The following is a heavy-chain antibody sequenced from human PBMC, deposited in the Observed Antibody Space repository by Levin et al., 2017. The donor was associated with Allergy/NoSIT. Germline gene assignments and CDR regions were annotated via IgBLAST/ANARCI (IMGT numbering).Heavy chain of an antibody. CDR2: ISSIGTNI. V-gene: IGHV3-48*02. CDR1: GFTLRSYN. J-gene: IGHJ6*03. Sequence: GGSLRLSCAASGFTLRSYNMNWVRQAPGKGLEWVSHISSIGTNIYHADSVKGRFTISRDNAKNSLYLQMNSLREDDTAVYYCARDYSNYDRYYYYMDVWGKGTTVTVSS. CDR3: ARDYSNYDRYYYYMDV. D-gene: IGHD4-11*01.